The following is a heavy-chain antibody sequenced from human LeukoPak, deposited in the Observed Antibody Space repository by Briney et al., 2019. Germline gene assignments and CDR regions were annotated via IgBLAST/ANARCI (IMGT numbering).Heavy chain of an antibody. V-gene: IGHV3-23*01. CDR2: ITGGGSST. CDR3: AKNPQGGYYGSGSYYWVY. D-gene: IGHD3-10*01. CDR1: GFTFSSYA. Sequence: GGSLRLSCAAFGFTFSSYAMNWVRQAPGKGLEWVSAITGGGSSTFYADSVKGRFTISRDNSKNTLYLQMNGLRAEDTALYYCAKNPQGGYYGSGSYYWVYWGQGTLVTVSS. J-gene: IGHJ4*02.